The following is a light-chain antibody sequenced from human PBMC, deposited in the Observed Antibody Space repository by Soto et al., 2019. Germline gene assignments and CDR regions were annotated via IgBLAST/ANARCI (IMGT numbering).Light chain of an antibody. CDR3: QQYSDSPLT. V-gene: IGKV3-20*01. CDR1: QTVRTNY. Sequence: EIVLTQSPGTLSLSPGERATLSCRASQTVRTNYLAWFQHKPGQAPRLLIYGASSRATGIPDRLSGSGSGTDFTFTINRLEPEDFAVYFCQQYSDSPLTFGGGTKVEIK. CDR2: GAS. J-gene: IGKJ4*01.